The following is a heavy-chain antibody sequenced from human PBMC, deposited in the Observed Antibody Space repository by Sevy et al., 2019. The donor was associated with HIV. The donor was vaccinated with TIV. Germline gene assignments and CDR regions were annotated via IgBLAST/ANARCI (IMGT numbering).Heavy chain of an antibody. D-gene: IGHD3-16*01. CDR3: ASAKKLADTYYDSTVYYSFAY. V-gene: IGHV4-61*01. CDR2: ISGTT. J-gene: IGHJ4*02. Sequence: SETLSLTCAVSGASVRSDSYYWTWIRQTPGRGLEWIGHISGTTSYNPSLKSRLTISRDTSDKQFSLILSSVTAADTAVYYCASAKKLADTYYDSTVYYSFAYWGPGTLVTVSS. CDR1: GASVRSDSYY.